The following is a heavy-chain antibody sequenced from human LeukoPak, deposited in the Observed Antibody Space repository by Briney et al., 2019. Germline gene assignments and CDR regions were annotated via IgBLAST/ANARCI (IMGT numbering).Heavy chain of an antibody. J-gene: IGHJ5*02. D-gene: IGHD1-26*01. V-gene: IGHV1-69*13. CDR2: IIPIFGTA. Sequence: SVKVSCKDSGGTFSSYAISWVRQAPGQGLEWMGGIIPIFGTANYAQRFQGRVTITADESTSTAYMELSSLRSEDTAVYYCARDRGATRESWFDPWGQGTLVTVSS. CDR1: GGTFSSYA. CDR3: ARDRGATRESWFDP.